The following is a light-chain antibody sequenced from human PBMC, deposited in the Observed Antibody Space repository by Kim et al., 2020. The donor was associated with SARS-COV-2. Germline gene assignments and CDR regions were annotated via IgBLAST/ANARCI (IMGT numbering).Light chain of an antibody. CDR3: NSRERSGDQVV. CDR1: SLRNYY. CDR2: GKY. J-gene: IGLJ3*02. Sequence: SSELTQDPAVSVALGQTVRLTCQGDSLRNYYATWYQQRPGQAPVLVLYGKYNRPSGIPERFSGTASGNTASLTITGAQAEDEADYYFNSRERSGDQVVFG. V-gene: IGLV3-19*01.